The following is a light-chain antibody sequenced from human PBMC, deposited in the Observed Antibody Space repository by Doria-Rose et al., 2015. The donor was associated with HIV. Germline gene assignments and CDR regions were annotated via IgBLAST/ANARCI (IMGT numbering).Light chain of an antibody. J-gene: IGKJ1*01. CDR3: HQYGTSWT. Sequence: TQSPGTLSLSPGERATLSCRASQSFSSTYLAWYQQTPVQAPSLLIYDGSTRATGIPDRFSASGSGTDFALTINRLEPEDFALYYCHQYGTSWTFGQGTKVEI. V-gene: IGKV3-20*01. CDR2: DGS. CDR1: QSFSSTY.